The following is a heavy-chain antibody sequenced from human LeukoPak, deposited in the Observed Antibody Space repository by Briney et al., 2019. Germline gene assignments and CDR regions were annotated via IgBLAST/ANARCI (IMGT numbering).Heavy chain of an antibody. D-gene: IGHD3-22*01. J-gene: IGHJ4*02. V-gene: IGHV3-23*01. Sequence: GRSLRLSCAASGFTFSSYAMSWVRQAPGKGLEWVSAISGSGGSTYYADSVKGRFTISRDNSKNTLYLQMNSLRAEDTAVYYCATQAEGDYYDSSGYYSYWGQGTLVTVSS. CDR2: ISGSGGST. CDR1: GFTFSSYA. CDR3: ATQAEGDYYDSSGYYSY.